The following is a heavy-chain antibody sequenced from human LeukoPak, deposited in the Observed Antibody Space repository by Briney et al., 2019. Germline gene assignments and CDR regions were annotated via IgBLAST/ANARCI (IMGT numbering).Heavy chain of an antibody. CDR2: ISAYNGNT. J-gene: IGHJ4*02. CDR1: GYTFTSYG. V-gene: IGHV1-18*01. D-gene: IGHD6-19*01. CDR3: ARVLAQWLVQGYFDY. Sequence: GASVKVSCKASGYTFTSYGISWVRQAPGQGLEWMGWISAYNGNTNYAQKLQGRVTMTTDTSTSTAYMELRSLRSDDTAVYYCARVLAQWLVQGYFDYWGQGTLVTVSS.